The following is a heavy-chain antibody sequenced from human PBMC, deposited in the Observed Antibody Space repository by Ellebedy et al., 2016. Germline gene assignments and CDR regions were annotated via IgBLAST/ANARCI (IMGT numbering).Heavy chain of an antibody. CDR2: IYWDDDK. V-gene: IGHV2-70*01. CDR3: ARAIVAKVPYYYYYGMDV. CDR1: GFSLNTSGMC. Sequence: SGPTLVKPTQTLTLTCTFSGFSLNTSGMCVSWIRQPPGKALEWLALIYWDDDKRYSPSLKTRLTISKDTSKHQVVLTMTNMDPVDTATFYCARAIVAKVPYYYYYGMDVWGQGTTVTVSS. D-gene: IGHD5-12*01. J-gene: IGHJ6*02.